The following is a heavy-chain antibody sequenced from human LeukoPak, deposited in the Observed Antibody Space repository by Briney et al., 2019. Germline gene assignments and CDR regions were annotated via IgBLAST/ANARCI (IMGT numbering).Heavy chain of an antibody. CDR1: GFTFGDYA. V-gene: IGHV3-49*04. D-gene: IGHD5-18*01. Sequence: PGRSLRLSCTASGFTFGDYAMSWVRQAPGKGLEGVGFIRSKAYGGTTEYAASVKGRFTISRDDSKSIAYLQVNSLKTEDTAVYYCSRVRGYSYGYGDYWGQGTLVTVSA. CDR2: IRSKAYGGTT. J-gene: IGHJ4*02. CDR3: SRVRGYSYGYGDY.